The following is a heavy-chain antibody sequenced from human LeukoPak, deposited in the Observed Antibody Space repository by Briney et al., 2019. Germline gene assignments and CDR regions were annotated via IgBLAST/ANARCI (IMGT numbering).Heavy chain of an antibody. D-gene: IGHD4-17*01. CDR2: IKQDGSEK. CDR1: GFTFSSYA. CDR3: ANYGAFDI. J-gene: IGHJ3*02. V-gene: IGHV3-7*01. Sequence: GGSLRLSCAASGFTFSSYAMSWAPQAPGKGLEWVANIKQDGSEKYYVDSVKGRFTISRDNAKNSLYLQMNSLRAEDTAVYYCANYGAFDIWGQGTMVTVSS.